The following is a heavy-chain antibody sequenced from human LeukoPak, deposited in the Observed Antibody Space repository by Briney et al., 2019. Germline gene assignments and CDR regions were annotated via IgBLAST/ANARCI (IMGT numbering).Heavy chain of an antibody. J-gene: IGHJ4*02. V-gene: IGHV4-38-2*01. Sequence: PSETLSLTCAVSGYSISSVYYWGWIRQPPGKGLEWIGRIYHSGSTYYIPSLNSRVTISVDTSKNQFSLKLSSVTAADTAVYYCASPFDDYNILTGYVNWGQGTLVTVSS. CDR1: GYSISSVYY. D-gene: IGHD3-9*01. CDR3: ASPFDDYNILTGYVN. CDR2: IYHSGST.